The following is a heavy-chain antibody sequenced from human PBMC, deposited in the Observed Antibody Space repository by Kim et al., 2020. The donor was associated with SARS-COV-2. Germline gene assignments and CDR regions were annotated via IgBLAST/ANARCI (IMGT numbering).Heavy chain of an antibody. Sequence: GGSLRLSCAASGFTFSSYEMNWVRQAPGKGLEWVSYISSSGSTIFYADSVKGRFTISRDNAKNSLYLQMNSLRAEDTAVYYCARGFRSVTLFGVIISPFDQWGQGTLVTVSS. V-gene: IGHV3-48*03. J-gene: IGHJ4*02. D-gene: IGHD3-3*01. CDR3: ARGFRSVTLFGVIISPFDQ. CDR1: GFTFSSYE. CDR2: ISSSGSTI.